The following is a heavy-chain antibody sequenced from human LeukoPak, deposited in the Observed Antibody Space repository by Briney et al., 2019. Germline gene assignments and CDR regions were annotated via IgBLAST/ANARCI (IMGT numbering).Heavy chain of an antibody. Sequence: SETLSLTCTVSGGSISSYYWSWIRQPPGKGLEWIGYIYYSGSTNYNPSLKSRVTISVDTSKNQFSLKLSSVTAADTAVYYCARQGGDDILTGPDAFDIWGQGTMVTVSS. V-gene: IGHV4-59*08. CDR1: GGSISSYY. CDR3: ARQGGDDILTGPDAFDI. CDR2: IYYSGST. D-gene: IGHD3-9*01. J-gene: IGHJ3*02.